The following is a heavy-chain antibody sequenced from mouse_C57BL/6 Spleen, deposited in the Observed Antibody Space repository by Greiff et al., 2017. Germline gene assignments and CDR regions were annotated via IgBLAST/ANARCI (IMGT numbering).Heavy chain of an antibody. CDR3: ARGLDYPDY. CDR2: IDPSDSYT. CDR1: GYTFSSYW. D-gene: IGHD2-4*01. Sequence: QVQLQQSGAELVMPGASVKLSCKASGYTFSSYWMHWVKQRPGQGLEWIGEIDPSDSYTNYNQKFKGKSTLTVDKSSSTAYMQLSSLTSEDSAVYYCARGLDYPDYWGQGTTLTVSS. J-gene: IGHJ2*01. V-gene: IGHV1-69*01.